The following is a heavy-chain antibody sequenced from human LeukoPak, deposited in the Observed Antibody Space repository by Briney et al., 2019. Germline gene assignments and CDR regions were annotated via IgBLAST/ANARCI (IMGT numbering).Heavy chain of an antibody. V-gene: IGHV3-30*02. CDR1: GFTFSSYG. CDR3: AKDTSTSEVGALDY. J-gene: IGHJ4*02. D-gene: IGHD1-26*01. Sequence: GGSLRLPCAASGFTFSSYGMHWVRQAPGKGLEWVAFIRYDGSNKYYADSVKGRFTISRDNSKNTLYLQMNSLRAEDTAVYYCAKDTSTSEVGALDYWGQGTLVTVSS. CDR2: IRYDGSNK.